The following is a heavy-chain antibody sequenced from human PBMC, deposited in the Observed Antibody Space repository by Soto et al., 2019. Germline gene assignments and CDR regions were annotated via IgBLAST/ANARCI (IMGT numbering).Heavy chain of an antibody. V-gene: IGHV1-69*01. D-gene: IGHD2-2*02. J-gene: IGHJ5*02. CDR2: IIPIFGTA. CDR1: GGTFSSYA. CDR3: ARCVVVVPAARPNWFDP. Sequence: QVQLVQSGAEVKKPGSSVKVSCKASGGTFSSYAISWVRQAPGQGLEWMGGIIPIFGTANYAQKLQGRVTITADESTSTAYMELSSLRSEDTAVYYCARCVVVVPAARPNWFDPWGQGTLVTVSS.